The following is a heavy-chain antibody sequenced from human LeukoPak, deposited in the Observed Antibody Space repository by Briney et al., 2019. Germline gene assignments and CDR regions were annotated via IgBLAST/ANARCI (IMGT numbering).Heavy chain of an antibody. J-gene: IGHJ4*02. CDR2: IKQEGSEK. CDR3: AVLGY. CDR1: GFTFSIYW. D-gene: IGHD1-26*01. Sequence: GGSLRLSCAASGFTFSIYWMSWGRQAPGKGLEWVANIKQEGSEKYYVDSVKGRCTISRDNAKNSLYLQMNSLSAEDTAVYYCAVLGYWGQGTLVTVSS. V-gene: IGHV3-7*01.